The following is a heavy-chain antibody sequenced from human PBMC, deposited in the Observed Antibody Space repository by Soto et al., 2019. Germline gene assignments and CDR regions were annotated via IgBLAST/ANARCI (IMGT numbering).Heavy chain of an antibody. CDR1: GFTFNNYW. Sequence: EVQLVESGGGLFLPGGSLRLSCAASGFTFNNYWIHWVRQAPGKGLVWVSRIKYDATSTNYADSVKGRFSISRDNAKNTVYLQMSSLRGDDTAVYYCARGALGSYYFDYWGQGTLVTVSS. D-gene: IGHD3-16*01. CDR2: IKYDATST. J-gene: IGHJ4*02. CDR3: ARGALGSYYFDY. V-gene: IGHV3-74*01.